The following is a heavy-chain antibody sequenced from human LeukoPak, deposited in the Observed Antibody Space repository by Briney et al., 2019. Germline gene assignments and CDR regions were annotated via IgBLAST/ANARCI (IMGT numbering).Heavy chain of an antibody. V-gene: IGHV3-23*01. D-gene: IGHD6-19*01. J-gene: IGHJ5*02. CDR1: GFTFSSYA. CDR2: ISGSGGST. CDR3: GAQGGMAGNGWFDP. Sequence: GGSLRLSCAASGFTFSSYAMSWVRQAPGKGLEWVSAISGSGGSTYYADSVKGRFTISRDNSKNTLYLQMNSLRAEDTAVYYCGAQGGMAGNGWFDPWGQGTLVTVSS.